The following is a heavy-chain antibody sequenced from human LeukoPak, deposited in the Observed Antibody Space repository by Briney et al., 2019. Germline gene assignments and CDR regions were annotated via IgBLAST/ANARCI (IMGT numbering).Heavy chain of an antibody. CDR2: INQDGSEK. D-gene: IGHD3-16*01. V-gene: IGHV3-7*05. CDR1: GFTFSDYY. CDR3: ARDWGY. J-gene: IGHJ4*02. Sequence: GGSLRLSCAASGFTFSDYYMNWVRQAPGKGLEWVANINQDGSEKYFVDSVKGRFTISRDNANNALYLQMNSLRAEDTAVYYCARDWGYWGQGTLVTVSS.